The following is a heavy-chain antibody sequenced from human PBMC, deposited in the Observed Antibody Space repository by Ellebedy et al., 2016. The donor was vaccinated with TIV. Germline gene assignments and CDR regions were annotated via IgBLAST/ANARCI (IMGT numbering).Heavy chain of an antibody. CDR3: ARYYYDSSGYAFDI. D-gene: IGHD3-22*01. V-gene: IGHV4-59*01. CDR1: GGSISGYY. CDR2: IYYSGST. J-gene: IGHJ3*02. Sequence: SETLSLTCTVSGGSISGYYWSWIRQLPGKGLEWIGYIYYSGSTNYNPSLKSRVTISVDTSKNQFSLKLSSVTAADTAVYYCARYYYDSSGYAFDIWGQGTMVTVSS.